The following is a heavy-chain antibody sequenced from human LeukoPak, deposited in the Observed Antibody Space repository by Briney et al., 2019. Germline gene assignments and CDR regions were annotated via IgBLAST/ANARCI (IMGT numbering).Heavy chain of an antibody. V-gene: IGHV3-21*04. J-gene: IGHJ4*02. CDR3: ARVKGEGAHFDY. CDR1: GFTFSSYS. Sequence: GGSLRLSCAASGFTFSSYSMNWVRQAPGKGLEWVSSISSSSYIYYADSVKGRFTISRDNAKNSLYLQMHSLRAEDTAFYHCARVKGEGAHFDYWGQGTLVTVSS. D-gene: IGHD1-26*01. CDR2: ISSSSYI.